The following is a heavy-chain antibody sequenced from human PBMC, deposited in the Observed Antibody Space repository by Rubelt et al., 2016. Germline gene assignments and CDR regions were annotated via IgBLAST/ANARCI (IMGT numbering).Heavy chain of an antibody. D-gene: IGHD3/OR15-3a*01. CDR2: INPSAGLT. CDR1: GYTFTSYY. V-gene: IGHV1-46*01. Sequence: QVQLVQSGAEVKKPGASVMVSCKASGYTFTSYYIHWVRQAPGQGLVWLGIINPSAGLTNYAQKFHARVTMTSDTSTSTVYKDLSSLESEDTAVYYCAKERDSTFWFDPWGQGTLVTVS. CDR3: AKERDSTFWFDP. J-gene: IGHJ5*02.